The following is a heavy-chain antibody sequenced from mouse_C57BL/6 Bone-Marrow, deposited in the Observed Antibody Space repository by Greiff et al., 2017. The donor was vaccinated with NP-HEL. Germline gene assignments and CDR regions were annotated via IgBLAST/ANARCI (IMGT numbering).Heavy chain of an antibody. V-gene: IGHV1-19*01. CDR2: INPYNGGT. Sequence: EVKLEESGPVLVKPGASVKMSCKASGYTFTDYYMNWVKQSHGKSLEWIGVINPYNGGTSYNQKFKGKATLTVDKSSSTAYMELNSLTSEDSAVYYCALTTVVDYWGQGTTLTVSS. D-gene: IGHD1-1*01. J-gene: IGHJ2*01. CDR3: ALTTVVDY. CDR1: GYTFTDYY.